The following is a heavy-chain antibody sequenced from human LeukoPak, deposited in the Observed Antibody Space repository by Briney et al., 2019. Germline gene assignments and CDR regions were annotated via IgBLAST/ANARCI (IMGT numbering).Heavy chain of an antibody. J-gene: IGHJ5*02. V-gene: IGHV3-21*01. CDR1: GFTFSRYS. D-gene: IGHD2-2*01. Sequence: AGSLRFSCAASGFTFSRYSMNWLRQPPGKGGEGVCSISSNSSYIYYADSVKGRFTISRDNAKNSLYLQMNSLRAEDTAVYYCARVDCSSTSCYETGGGNNWFDPWGQGTLVTVSS. CDR2: ISSNSSYI. CDR3: ARVDCSSTSCYETGGGNNWFDP.